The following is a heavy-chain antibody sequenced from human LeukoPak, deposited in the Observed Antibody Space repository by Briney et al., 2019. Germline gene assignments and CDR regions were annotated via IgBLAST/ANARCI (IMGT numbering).Heavy chain of an antibody. J-gene: IGHJ5*02. CDR3: AKDRWEVVPAARFSGFDP. CDR2: ISGSGGTT. CDR1: GFTFSSYA. D-gene: IGHD2-2*01. Sequence: PGGSLRLSCAASGFTFSSYAMSWVRQAPGKGLEWVSGISGSGGTTYYADSVKGRFTISRDNSKNTLYLQMNSLRAEDTAVYYCAKDRWEVVPAARFSGFDPWGQGTLVTVSS. V-gene: IGHV3-23*01.